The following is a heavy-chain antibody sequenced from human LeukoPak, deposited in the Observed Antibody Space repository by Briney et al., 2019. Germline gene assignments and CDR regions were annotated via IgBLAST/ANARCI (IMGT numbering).Heavy chain of an antibody. CDR3: AKEVYASGTRGWFDP. V-gene: IGHV3-23*01. D-gene: IGHD3-10*01. Sequence: GGSLRLSCAASGFTFSSYGMSWVRQAPGKGLEWVSAISSSGGSTYYADSVKGRFTISRDNSKNTLYLQMNSLRAEDTAVYYCAKEVYASGTRGWFDPWGQGTLVTVSS. CDR1: GFTFSSYG. J-gene: IGHJ5*02. CDR2: ISSSGGST.